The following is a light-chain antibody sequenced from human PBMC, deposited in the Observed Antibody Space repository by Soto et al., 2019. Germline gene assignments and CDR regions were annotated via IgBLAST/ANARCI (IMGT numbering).Light chain of an antibody. Sequence: QSVLTQPPSVTGAPGQRVTISCTGSSSNIGAGYDVHWYQQLPQTAPKLLIYGNSNRPSGVPDRFSGPKSGASASLAITGLQAEDEADYYCQSYDTSLIYVFGTGTKVTVL. CDR3: QSYDTSLIYV. V-gene: IGLV1-40*01. CDR2: GNS. CDR1: SSNIGAGYD. J-gene: IGLJ1*01.